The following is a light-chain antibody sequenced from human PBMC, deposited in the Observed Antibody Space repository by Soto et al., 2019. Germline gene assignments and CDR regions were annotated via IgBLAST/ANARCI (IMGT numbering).Light chain of an antibody. CDR3: LLYYGGAQV. Sequence: QTVVPQEPSLTVSPGPTGSLTCASSTGAVTSGFYPNWFQQNPGQTPMALIYITSNKHSWTPGRFSGSLLGGKAALTLSGVQPEDEADYYCLLYYGGAQVFGGGTKLTVL. J-gene: IGLJ3*02. CDR1: TGAVTSGFY. V-gene: IGLV7-43*01. CDR2: ITS.